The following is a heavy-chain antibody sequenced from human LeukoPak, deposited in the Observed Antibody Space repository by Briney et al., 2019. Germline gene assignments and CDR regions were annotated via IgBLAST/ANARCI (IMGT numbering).Heavy chain of an antibody. Sequence: SETLSLTCTVSGGSISSYYWSWIRQPPGKGLEWIGYIYTSGSTNYNPSLKSRVTISVDTSKNQFSLKLSSVTAADTAVYYCARTHRGWFDPWGQGTLVTVSS. J-gene: IGHJ5*02. V-gene: IGHV4-4*09. CDR2: IYTSGST. CDR3: ARTHRGWFDP. CDR1: GGSISSYY.